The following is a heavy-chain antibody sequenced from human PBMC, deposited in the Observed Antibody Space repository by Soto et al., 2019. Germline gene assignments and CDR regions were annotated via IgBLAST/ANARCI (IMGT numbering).Heavy chain of an antibody. D-gene: IGHD2-2*01. J-gene: IGHJ5*02. CDR3: AREISDIVVVPAAIAENWFDP. CDR1: GFTFISYA. V-gene: IGHV3-30-3*01. Sequence: GGSLRLSCAASGFTFISYAMHWGRQAPGKGLEWVAVISYDGGNKYYADSVKGRFTISRDNSKNTLYLQMNSLRAEDTAVYYCAREISDIVVVPAAIAENWFDPWGQGTLVTVSS. CDR2: ISYDGGNK.